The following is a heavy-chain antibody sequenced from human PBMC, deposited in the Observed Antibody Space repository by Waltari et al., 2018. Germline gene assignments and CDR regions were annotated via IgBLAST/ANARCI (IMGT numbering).Heavy chain of an antibody. V-gene: IGHV4-4*02. J-gene: IGHJ4*02. Sequence: SWVRQPPGKGLEWIGEIYHSGSTNYNPSLKSRVTISVDKSKNQFSLKLSSVTAADTAVYYCARDGKMATIWPYFDYWGQGTLVTVSS. D-gene: IGHD5-12*01. CDR2: IYHSGST. CDR3: ARDGKMATIWPYFDY.